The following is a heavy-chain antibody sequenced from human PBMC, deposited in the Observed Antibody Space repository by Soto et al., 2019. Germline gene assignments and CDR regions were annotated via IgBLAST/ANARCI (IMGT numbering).Heavy chain of an antibody. CDR2: IYYSGST. Sequence: QVQLQESGPGLVKPSQTLSLTCTVSGGSISSGGYYWSWIRQHPGKGLEWIGYIYYSGSTYYNPSLXXXVXXSVDTSKNQFSLKLSSVTAADTALYYCAGIYSGSPGGTLRYWGQGTLVTVSS. D-gene: IGHD1-26*01. J-gene: IGHJ4*02. CDR1: GGSISSGGYY. V-gene: IGHV4-31*03. CDR3: AGIYSGSPGGTLRY.